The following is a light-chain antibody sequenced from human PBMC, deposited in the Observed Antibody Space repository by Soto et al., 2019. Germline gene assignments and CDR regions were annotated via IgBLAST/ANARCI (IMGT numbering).Light chain of an antibody. J-gene: IGKJ1*01. CDR3: QQYNSFPPT. CDR1: QDIINY. V-gene: IGKV1D-8*01. Sequence: VIWMTQSPSLLTASVGDRVTISCRVSQDIINYLAWYRQKPGKAPDLLIFDASSLENGVPSRFSGSGSGTYFTLTISRLQYEDFANYYCQQYNSFPPTFGQGTKVEVE. CDR2: DAS.